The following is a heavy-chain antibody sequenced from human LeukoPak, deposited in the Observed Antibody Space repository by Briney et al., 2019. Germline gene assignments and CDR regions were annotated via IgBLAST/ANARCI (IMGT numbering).Heavy chain of an antibody. V-gene: IGHV4-4*02. CDR2: IYHSGST. Sequence: SGTLSLTCAVSGGSISSSNWWSWVRQPPGKGLEWIGEIYHSGSTNYNPSLKSRVTISVDTSKNQFSLKLSSVTAADTAVYYCAREGVPAANYGMDVWGQGTTVTVSS. D-gene: IGHD2-2*01. J-gene: IGHJ6*02. CDR3: AREGVPAANYGMDV. CDR1: GGSISSSNW.